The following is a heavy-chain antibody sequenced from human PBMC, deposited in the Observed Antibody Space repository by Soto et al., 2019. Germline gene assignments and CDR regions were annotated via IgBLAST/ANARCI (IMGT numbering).Heavy chain of an antibody. D-gene: IGHD3-3*01. CDR1: GGSFSGYY. CDR2: INHSGST. CDR3: ARGGGYDFWSGLYYYYGMDV. V-gene: IGHV4-34*01. Sequence: SDTLSLTCAVYGGSFSGYYWSWIRQPPGKGLEWIGEINHSGSTNYNPSLKSRVTISVDTSKNQFSLKLSSVTAADTAVYYCARGGGYDFWSGLYYYYGMDVWGQGTTVTVSS. J-gene: IGHJ6*02.